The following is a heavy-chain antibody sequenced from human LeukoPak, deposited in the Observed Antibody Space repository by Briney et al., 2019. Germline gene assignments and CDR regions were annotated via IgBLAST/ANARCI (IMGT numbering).Heavy chain of an antibody. CDR1: GYSFTSHW. D-gene: IGHD6-13*01. Sequence: GESLKISCKGSGYSFTSHWISWVRQMPGEGLEWMGRIDPSDSYTNYSPSFQGHVTISADKSISTAYLQWSSLKASDTAMYYCATHVIAAAAAAFDYWGQGTLVTVSS. J-gene: IGHJ4*02. V-gene: IGHV5-10-1*01. CDR2: IDPSDSYT. CDR3: ATHVIAAAAAAFDY.